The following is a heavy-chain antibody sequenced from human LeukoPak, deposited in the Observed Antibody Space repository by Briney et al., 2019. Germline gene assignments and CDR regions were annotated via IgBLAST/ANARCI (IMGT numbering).Heavy chain of an antibody. CDR1: GGSISSSSYY. J-gene: IGHJ6*03. Sequence: SETLSLTCTVSGGSISSSSYYWGWIRQPPGKGLEWIGSIYYSGSTYYNPSLKSRVTISVDTSKNQFSLKLSSVTAADTAVYYCARLGREWLSTPPYYYYYMDVWGKGTTVTVSS. CDR3: ARLGREWLSTPPYYYYYMDV. V-gene: IGHV4-39*07. CDR2: IYYSGST. D-gene: IGHD3-3*01.